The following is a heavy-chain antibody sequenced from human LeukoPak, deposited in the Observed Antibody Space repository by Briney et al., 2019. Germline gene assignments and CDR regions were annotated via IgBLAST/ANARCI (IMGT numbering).Heavy chain of an antibody. J-gene: IGHJ4*02. CDR1: GGSISSYY. CDR3: AGSVTISAPIDYFDY. CDR2: IYYSGST. D-gene: IGHD4-17*01. V-gene: IGHV4-59*01. Sequence: SETLSLTCTVSGGSISSYYWSWIRQPPGKGLEWIGYIYYSGSTNYNPSLKSRVSISVDASKNQFSLKLSSVTAADTAVYYCAGSVTISAPIDYFDYWGQGTLVTVSS.